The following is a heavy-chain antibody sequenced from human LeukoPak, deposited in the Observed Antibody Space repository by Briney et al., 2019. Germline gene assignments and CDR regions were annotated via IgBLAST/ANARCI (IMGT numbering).Heavy chain of an antibody. V-gene: IGHV4-59*01. J-gene: IGHJ4*02. CDR3: ARSLGLVNFDY. D-gene: IGHD2-21*01. CDR2: IYYTGST. CDR1: GGSISSYH. Sequence: SETLSLTCTVSGGSISSYHWSWIRQPPGKGLEWIGHIYYTGSTNYNPSLKSRVTISLDTSKNQFSLKLSSVTAADTAVYYCARSLGLVNFDYWGQGTLVTVSS.